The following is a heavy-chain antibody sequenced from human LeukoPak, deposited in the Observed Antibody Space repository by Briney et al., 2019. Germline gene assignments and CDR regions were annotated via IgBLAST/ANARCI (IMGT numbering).Heavy chain of an antibody. CDR1: GYTLTELS. Sequence: ASVKVSCKVSGYTLTELSMHWVRQAPGQGLEWMGWINPNSGGTNYAQKFQGRVTMTRDTSISTAYMELSRLRSDDTAVYYCARRSYYYDFWSGPTPFDYWGQGTLVTVSS. J-gene: IGHJ4*02. V-gene: IGHV1-2*02. CDR2: INPNSGGT. CDR3: ARRSYYYDFWSGPTPFDY. D-gene: IGHD3-3*01.